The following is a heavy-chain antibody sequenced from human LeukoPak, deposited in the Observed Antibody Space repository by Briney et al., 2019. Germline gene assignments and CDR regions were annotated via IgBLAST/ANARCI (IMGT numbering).Heavy chain of an antibody. CDR2: ISGSGCST. D-gene: IGHD4-17*01. J-gene: IGHJ3*02. V-gene: IGHV3-23*01. Sequence: PGGSLRLSCAASGFTFSSYAMIWVRQARGKGLEWVSAISGSGCSTYYADSVKGRFTISRDNSKNTLCLQMNSLRAEDTAVYYCAKGGSYGDYGRTPYDAFDIWGQGTMVTVSS. CDR1: GFTFSSYA. CDR3: AKGGSYGDYGRTPYDAFDI.